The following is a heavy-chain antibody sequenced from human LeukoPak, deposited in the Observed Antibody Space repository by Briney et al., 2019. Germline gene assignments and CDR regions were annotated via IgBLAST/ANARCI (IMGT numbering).Heavy chain of an antibody. CDR2: INHSGST. J-gene: IGHJ4*02. V-gene: IGHV4-34*01. Sequence: SETLSLTCAAYGGSFSGYYWSWIRQPPGKGLEWIGEINHSGSTNYNPSLKSRVTISVDTSKNQFSLKLSSVTAADTAVYYCARGSLIPDPKRASVWGQGVLVTVSS. D-gene: IGHD2-8*01. CDR1: GGSFSGYY. CDR3: ARGSLIPDPKRASV.